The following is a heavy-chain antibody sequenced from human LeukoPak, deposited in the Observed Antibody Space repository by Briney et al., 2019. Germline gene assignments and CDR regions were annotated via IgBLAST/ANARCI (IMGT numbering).Heavy chain of an antibody. CDR2: IYHSGTT. D-gene: IGHD2-15*01. CDR1: GGSISSSNW. V-gene: IGHV4-4*02. CDR3: ARAFLVGYSPEEYFFDY. Sequence: SETLSLTCTVSGGSISSSNWWGWVRQPPGEGLECIGEIYHSGTTNYNPSLKSRVTISVDKSKNQFSLKLNSVTAADTAVYYCARAFLVGYSPEEYFFDYWGQGTLVTVSS. J-gene: IGHJ4*02.